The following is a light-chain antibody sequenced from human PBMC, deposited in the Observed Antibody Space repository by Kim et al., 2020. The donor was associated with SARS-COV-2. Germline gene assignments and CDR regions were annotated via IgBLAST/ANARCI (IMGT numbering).Light chain of an antibody. CDR2: AAS. Sequence: VSASVGDRVTSACRASKSISNWLAWYQHKPRTAPQLLIYAASTLQSVVPSRFSGSGAGADFTPTISSLQHEDFATYYCQHAATFPVFGGGTKLEI. CDR1: KSISNW. V-gene: IGKV1-12*01. J-gene: IGKJ4*01. CDR3: QHAATFPV.